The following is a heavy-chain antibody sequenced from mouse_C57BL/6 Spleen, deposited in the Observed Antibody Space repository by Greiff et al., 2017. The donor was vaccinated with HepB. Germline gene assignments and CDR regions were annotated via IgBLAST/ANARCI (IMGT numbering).Heavy chain of an antibody. CDR3: ARSGPHYFDY. Sequence: QVQLQQPGPELVKPGASVKISCKASGYAFSSSWMNWVKQRPGKGLEWIGRIYPGDGDTNYNGKFKGKATLTADKSSSTAYMQLSSLTSEDSAVYFCARSGPHYFDYWGQGTTLTVSS. CDR2: IYPGDGDT. J-gene: IGHJ2*01. V-gene: IGHV1-82*01. CDR1: GYAFSSSW.